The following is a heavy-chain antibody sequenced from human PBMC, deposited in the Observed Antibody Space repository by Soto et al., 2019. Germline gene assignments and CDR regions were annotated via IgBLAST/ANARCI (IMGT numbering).Heavy chain of an antibody. Sequence: QVQLVQSGAEVKKPGSSVKVSCKASGDTFTNYAISWVRQAPGQGLEWRGGIIPIYGISHYAQKFQDRVTITADTSTSPADMELSSLRPEDTAVYYCARELGGCSAGSCRYNWLDSWGQGTLVTVSS. CDR3: ARELGGCSAGSCRYNWLDS. J-gene: IGHJ5*01. CDR1: GDTFTNYA. D-gene: IGHD2-15*01. CDR2: IIPIYGIS. V-gene: IGHV1-69*17.